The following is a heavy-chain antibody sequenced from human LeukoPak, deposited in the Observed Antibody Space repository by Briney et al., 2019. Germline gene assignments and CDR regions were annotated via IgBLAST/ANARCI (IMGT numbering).Heavy chain of an antibody. CDR1: GYTFTSYV. V-gene: IGHV1-18*01. J-gene: IGHJ3*02. Sequence: ASVKVSCKASGYTFTSYVIRWVRQAPGQGLKWMGWINPYNGDTNYAQKLQGRVTMTTDTATSTAYMELRSLRSDDTAVYYCARDSGYSSTRDDAFDIWGQGTMVTVSS. D-gene: IGHD2-2*01. CDR2: INPYNGDT. CDR3: ARDSGYSSTRDDAFDI.